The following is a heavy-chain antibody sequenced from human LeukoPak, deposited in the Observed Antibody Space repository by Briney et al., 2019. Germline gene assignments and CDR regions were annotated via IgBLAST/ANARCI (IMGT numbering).Heavy chain of an antibody. Sequence: GGSLRLSCAASGFTFSTYWMHWVRQAPGKGLVWVSRVNSDGSTTTYADSVKGRFTISRDNAKNTLYLQMNSLRAEDTAVYYCARGIGINSGSYHYYYYMDVWGKGTTVTISS. CDR1: GFTFSTYW. V-gene: IGHV3-74*01. D-gene: IGHD1-26*01. CDR3: ARGIGINSGSYHYYYYMDV. CDR2: VNSDGSTT. J-gene: IGHJ6*03.